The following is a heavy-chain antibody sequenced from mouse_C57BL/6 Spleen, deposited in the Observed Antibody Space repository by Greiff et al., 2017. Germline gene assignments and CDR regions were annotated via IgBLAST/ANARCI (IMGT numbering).Heavy chain of an antibody. D-gene: IGHD4-1*01. Sequence: QVQLKQSGAELARPGASVKMSCKASGYTFTSYTMHWVKQRPGQGLEWIGYINPSSGYTKYNQKFKDKATLTADTSSSTAYMQLSSLTSEDSAVYYCARSGLGGLPFGGWGQGTTLTVSS. J-gene: IGHJ2*01. CDR3: ARSGLGGLPFGG. CDR1: GYTFTSYT. V-gene: IGHV1-4*01. CDR2: INPSSGYT.